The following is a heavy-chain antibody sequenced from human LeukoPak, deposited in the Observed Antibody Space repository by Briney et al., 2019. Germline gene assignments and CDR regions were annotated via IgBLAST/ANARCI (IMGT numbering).Heavy chain of an antibody. J-gene: IGHJ4*02. CDR1: GGSISSGDYY. V-gene: IGHV4-30-4*01. CDR3: ARAPYSSSSARHIDY. CDR2: IYYSGST. D-gene: IGHD6-6*01. Sequence: TSETLSLTCTVSGGSISSGDYYWSWIRRPPGKGLEWIGYIYYSGSTYYNPSLKSRVTISVDTSKNQFSLKLSSVTAADTAVYYCARAPYSSSSARHIDYWGQGTLITVSS.